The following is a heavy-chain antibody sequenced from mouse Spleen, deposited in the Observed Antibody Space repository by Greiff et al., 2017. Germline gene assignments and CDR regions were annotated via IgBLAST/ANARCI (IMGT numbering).Heavy chain of an antibody. CDR2: SSNKANDYTT. J-gene: IGHJ3*01. V-gene: IGHV7-1*01. CDR1: GFTFSDFY. CDR3: ARDAGFAY. Sequence: EVKVVESGGGLVQSGRSLRLSCATSGFTFSDFYMEWVRQAPGKGLEWIAASSNKANDYTTEYSASVKGRFTVSRDTSQSILYLQMNALRAEDTAIYYCARDAGFAYWGQGTLVTVSA.